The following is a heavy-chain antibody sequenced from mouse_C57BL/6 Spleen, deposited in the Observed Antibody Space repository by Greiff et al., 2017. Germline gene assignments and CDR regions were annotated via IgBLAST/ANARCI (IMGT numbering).Heavy chain of an antibody. CDR2: IRNKANGYTT. J-gene: IGHJ2*01. D-gene: IGHD1-1*01. V-gene: IGHV7-3*01. CDR3: ARDYGSSYDYFDY. Sequence: EVQVVESGGGLVQPGGSLSLSCAASGFTFTDYYMSWVRQPPGKALEWLGFIRNKANGYTTEYSASVKGRFTISRDNSQSILYLQMNALRAEDSATYYCARDYGSSYDYFDYWGQGTTLTVSS. CDR1: GFTFTDYY.